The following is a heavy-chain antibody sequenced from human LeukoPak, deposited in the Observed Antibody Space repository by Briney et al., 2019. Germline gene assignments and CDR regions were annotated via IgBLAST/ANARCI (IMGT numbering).Heavy chain of an antibody. V-gene: IGHV1-46*01. CDR2: ISPSGGSA. D-gene: IGHD1-1*01. CDR1: GYTFTSNY. J-gene: IGHJ2*01. CDR3: ATGATRGQLYWYFDL. Sequence: GASVKVSCKAFGYTFTSNYMHWVRQAPGQGPEWMGVISPSGGSATYAQKFQGRVTMTEDTSTDTAYMELSSLRSEDTAVYYCATGATRGQLYWYFDLWGRGALVTVSS.